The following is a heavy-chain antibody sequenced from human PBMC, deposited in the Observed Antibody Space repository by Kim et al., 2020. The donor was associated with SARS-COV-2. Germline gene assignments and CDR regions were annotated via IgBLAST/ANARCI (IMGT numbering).Heavy chain of an antibody. D-gene: IGHD6-19*01. J-gene: IGHJ6*02. CDR1: GFTFSSYA. Sequence: GGSLRLSCAASGFTFSSYAMSWVRQAPGKGLEWVSAISGSGGSTYYADSVKGRFTISRDNSKNTLYLQMNSLRAEDTAVYYCAKSSIAVAGTRKRYYYYGMDVWGQGTTVTVSS. CDR3: AKSSIAVAGTRKRYYYYGMDV. V-gene: IGHV3-23*01. CDR2: ISGSGGST.